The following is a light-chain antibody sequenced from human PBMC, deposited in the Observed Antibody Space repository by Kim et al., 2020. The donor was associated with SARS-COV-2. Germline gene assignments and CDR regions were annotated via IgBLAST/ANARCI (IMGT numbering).Light chain of an antibody. CDR3: QRYGTTPIT. V-gene: IGKV3-20*01. CDR1: QSISSNY. Sequence: ENVLTQSPGTLSSSPGVRATVSCRASQSISSNYLAWYQQKPGQAPRLLIFDASSRATGIPDRFSGSGSGTDFTLTISRLEPEDFAVYYCQRYGTTPITFGQGTRLEIK. CDR2: DAS. J-gene: IGKJ5*01.